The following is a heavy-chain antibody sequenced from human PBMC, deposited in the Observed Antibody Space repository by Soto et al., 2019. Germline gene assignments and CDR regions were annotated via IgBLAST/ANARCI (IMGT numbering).Heavy chain of an antibody. CDR2: ISSSGSTI. Sequence: PGGSLRLSCAASGFTFSDYYMSWIRQAPGKGLEWVSYISSSGSTIYYADSVKGRFTISRDNAKNSLYLQMNSLRAEDTAVYYCARDYDYIWGSYRGSDAFDIWGQGTMVTVSS. D-gene: IGHD3-16*02. CDR3: ARDYDYIWGSYRGSDAFDI. J-gene: IGHJ3*02. CDR1: GFTFSDYY. V-gene: IGHV3-11*01.